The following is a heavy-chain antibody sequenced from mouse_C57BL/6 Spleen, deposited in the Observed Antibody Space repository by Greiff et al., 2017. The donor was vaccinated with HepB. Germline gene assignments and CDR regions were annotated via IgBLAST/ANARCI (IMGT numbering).Heavy chain of an antibody. Sequence: QVQLQQPGAELVRPGSSVKLSCKASGYTFTSYWMHWVKQRPIQGLEWIGNIDPSDSETHYNQKFKDKATLTVDKSSSTAYMQLSSLTSEDSAVYYCSRGGYSNYEDYAMDYWGQGTSVTVSS. CDR1: GYTFTSYW. CDR3: SRGGYSNYEDYAMDY. CDR2: IDPSDSET. J-gene: IGHJ4*01. D-gene: IGHD2-5*01. V-gene: IGHV1-52*01.